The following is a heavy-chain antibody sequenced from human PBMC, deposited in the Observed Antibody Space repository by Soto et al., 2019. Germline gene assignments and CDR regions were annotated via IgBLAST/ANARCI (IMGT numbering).Heavy chain of an antibody. CDR3: ARIRAHDAFDI. V-gene: IGHV3-74*01. CDR1: GFTFRSYW. J-gene: IGHJ3*02. CDR2: INSDGSST. Sequence: GGSLGLSSAASGFTFRSYWMHWVRQAPGKGLVWVSRINSDGSSTSYADSVKGRFTISRDNAKNTLYLQMNSLRAEDTAVYYCARIRAHDAFDIWGQGTMVTVSS.